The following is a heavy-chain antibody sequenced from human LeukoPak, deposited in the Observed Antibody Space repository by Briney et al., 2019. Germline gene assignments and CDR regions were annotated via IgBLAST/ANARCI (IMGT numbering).Heavy chain of an antibody. CDR1: GYTFTDYF. V-gene: IGHV1-2*02. D-gene: IGHD5-18*01. J-gene: IGHJ5*02. CDR3: ARDQRGYSYGYGFDP. CDR2: INPNSGST. Sequence: GASVKVSCKASGYTFTDYFIHWVRQAPGQGLEWMGWINPNSGSTNYAQEFQGRVTMTRDTSISTAYMELSRLRSDDTAVYYCARDQRGYSYGYGFDPWGQGTLVTVSS.